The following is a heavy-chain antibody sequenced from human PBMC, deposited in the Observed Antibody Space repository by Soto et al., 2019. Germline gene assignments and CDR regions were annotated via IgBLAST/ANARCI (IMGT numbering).Heavy chain of an antibody. J-gene: IGHJ6*02. D-gene: IGHD6-6*01. Sequence: ASVKVSCKASGYTFTSYYMHWVRQAPGQGLEWMGWINPNSGGTNYAQKFQGRVTMTRDTSISTAYMELSRLRSDDTAVYYCAVGDSSSSYYYYGMDVWGQGTTVTVSS. CDR1: GYTFTSYY. CDR2: INPNSGGT. V-gene: IGHV1-2*02. CDR3: AVGDSSSSYYYYGMDV.